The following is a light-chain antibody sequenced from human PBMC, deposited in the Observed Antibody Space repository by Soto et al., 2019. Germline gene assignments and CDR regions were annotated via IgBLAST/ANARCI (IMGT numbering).Light chain of an antibody. CDR3: AVWDDSLNGVV. Sequence: QSVLTQPPSVSAAPRQRVTISCSGSSSNVGNNAVNWYQQLPGKAPKLLIYYDDLLPSGVSDRFSGSKSGTSASLAISGLQSEDEADYCCAVWDDSLNGVVFGGGTKLTVL. CDR1: SSNVGNNA. CDR2: YDD. V-gene: IGLV1-36*01. J-gene: IGLJ2*01.